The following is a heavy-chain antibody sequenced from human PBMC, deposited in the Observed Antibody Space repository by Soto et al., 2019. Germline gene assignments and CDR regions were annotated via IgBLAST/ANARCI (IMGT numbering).Heavy chain of an antibody. V-gene: IGHV3-21*01. D-gene: IGHD6-13*01. J-gene: IGHJ6*03. CDR1: GFTFSSYS. CDR2: ISSSSSYI. Sequence: GGSLRLSCAASGFTFSSYSMNWVRQAPGKGLEWVSSISSSSSYIYYADSVKGRFTISRDNAKNSLYLQMKSLRAEDTAVYYCAREGIAAAGPLYYYYMDVWGKGTTVTVSS. CDR3: AREGIAAAGPLYYYYMDV.